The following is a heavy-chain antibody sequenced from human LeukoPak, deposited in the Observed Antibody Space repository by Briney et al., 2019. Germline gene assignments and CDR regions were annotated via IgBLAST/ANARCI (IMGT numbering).Heavy chain of an antibody. CDR1: GGSISSSSYY. CDR2: IYYSGST. CDR3: AREGEAAAFDI. J-gene: IGHJ3*02. D-gene: IGHD3-16*01. Sequence: SETLSLTCTVSGGSISSSSYYWGWIRQPPGKGLEWIGYIYYSGSTYYNPSLKSRVTISVDTSKNQFSLKLSSVTAADTAVYYCAREGEAAAFDIWGQGTMVTVSS. V-gene: IGHV4-31*03.